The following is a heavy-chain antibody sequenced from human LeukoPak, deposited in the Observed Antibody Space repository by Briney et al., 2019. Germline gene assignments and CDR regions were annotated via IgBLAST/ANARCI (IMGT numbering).Heavy chain of an antibody. Sequence: GGSLRLSCAASGFTFTTYAMSWVRQAPGKGLEWVSSISVSGGSTYYAGSVKGRFTISRDNSKNTLYLQMNSLRAEDTAVYYCAKDWEISGTGAWFDPWGQGTLVTVSS. V-gene: IGHV3-23*01. CDR1: GFTFTTYA. D-gene: IGHD1-1*01. CDR3: AKDWEISGTGAWFDP. CDR2: ISVSGGST. J-gene: IGHJ5*02.